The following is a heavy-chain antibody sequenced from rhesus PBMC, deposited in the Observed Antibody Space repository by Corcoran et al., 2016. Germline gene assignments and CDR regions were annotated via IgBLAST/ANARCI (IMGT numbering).Heavy chain of an antibody. CDR3: TTVGFDY. J-gene: IGHJ4*01. D-gene: IGHD5-24*01. V-gene: IGHV3-186*02. CDR1: GFTFSDYA. Sequence: EVQLVESGGGLVQPGGSLRLSGAASGFTFSDYAMSWVGQASGKGLGSVGYIRSKYNNYATEYAASVKGRFTISRDDSKNTLYLQMSSLKTEDTAVYYCTTVGFDYWGQGVLVTVSS. CDR2: IRSKYNNYAT.